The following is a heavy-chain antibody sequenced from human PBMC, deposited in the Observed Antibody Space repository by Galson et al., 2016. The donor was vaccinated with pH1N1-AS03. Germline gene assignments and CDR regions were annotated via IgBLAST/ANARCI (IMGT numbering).Heavy chain of an antibody. V-gene: IGHV1-18*01. Sequence: SVKVSCKASDYTFTNYGISWVRQAPGQGLEWMGWISTYNGNTNYAQKFQGRVTMTTDTSTSTAYMELRSLRSDEAAVYYCATDYSTSSQYYYYYYYMGVWGKGTTVTVFS. J-gene: IGHJ6*03. CDR2: ISTYNGNT. D-gene: IGHD6-6*01. CDR3: ATDYSTSSQYYYYYYYMGV. CDR1: DYTFTNYG.